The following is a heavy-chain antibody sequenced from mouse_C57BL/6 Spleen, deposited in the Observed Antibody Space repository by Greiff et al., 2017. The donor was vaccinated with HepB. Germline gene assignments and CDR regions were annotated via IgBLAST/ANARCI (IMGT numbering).Heavy chain of an antibody. D-gene: IGHD2-5*01. CDR3: AKSSAYSNYDDGFAY. J-gene: IGHJ3*01. CDR1: GFSLTSYG. CDR2: IWSGGST. Sequence: VKLVESGPGLVQPSQSLSITCTVSGFSLTSYGVHWVRQPPGKGLEWLGVIWSGGSTDYNAAFISRLSISKDNSKSQVFFKMNSLQADDTAIYYCAKSSAYSNYDDGFAYWGQGTLVTVSA. V-gene: IGHV2-4*01.